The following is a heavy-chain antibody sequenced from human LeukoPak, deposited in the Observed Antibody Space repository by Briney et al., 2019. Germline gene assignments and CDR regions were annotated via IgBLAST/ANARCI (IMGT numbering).Heavy chain of an antibody. CDR2: INHSGST. D-gene: IGHD6-6*01. CDR1: GGSFSGYY. V-gene: IGHV4-34*01. J-gene: IGHJ4*02. CDR3: ARAPPRSARPFDY. Sequence: SETLSLTCAVYGGSFSGYYWSWIRQPPGKGLEWIGEINHSGSTNYNPSLKSRVTISVDTSKNQFSLKLSSVTAADTAVYYCARAPPRSARPFDYWGQGTLVTVSP.